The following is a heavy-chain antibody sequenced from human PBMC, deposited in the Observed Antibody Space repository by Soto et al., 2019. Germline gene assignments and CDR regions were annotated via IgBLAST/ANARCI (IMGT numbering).Heavy chain of an antibody. V-gene: IGHV4-31*03. CDR2: IYYSGST. Sequence: QVQLQESGPGLVKPSQTLSLTCTVSGGSISSGGYYWSWIRQHPGKGLEWIGYIYYSGSTYYNPSLKSRVTLSVDTSKNQFSLKLSSVTAADTAVYYCAREGTANKDNPYSYYGMDVWGQGTTVTVSS. CDR1: GGSISSGGYY. D-gene: IGHD1-1*01. CDR3: AREGTANKDNPYSYYGMDV. J-gene: IGHJ6*02.